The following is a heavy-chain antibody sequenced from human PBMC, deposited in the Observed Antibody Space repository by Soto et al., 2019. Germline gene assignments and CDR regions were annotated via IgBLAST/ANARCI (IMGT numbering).Heavy chain of an antibody. CDR1: GYTFTSYA. J-gene: IGHJ4*02. CDR3: ARDLLTGTPVY. D-gene: IGHD1-20*01. Sequence: SVKVSCKASGYTFTSYAIHWVRQAPGQGLEWMGGIIPIFGTANYAQKFQGRVTITADESTSTAYMELSSLRSEDTAVYYCARDLLTGTPVYWGQGTLVTVSS. V-gene: IGHV1-69*13. CDR2: IIPIFGTA.